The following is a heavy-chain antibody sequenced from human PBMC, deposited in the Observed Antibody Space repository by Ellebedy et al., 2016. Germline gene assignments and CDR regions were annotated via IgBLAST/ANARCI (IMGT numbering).Heavy chain of an antibody. Sequence: GGSLRLSXADSGFTFSNYAMSWVRQAPGKGLEWVSSVTGSGDSTYYADSVKGRFTISRDNSKNTLYLQMTSLRAEDTAVYYCASSSTSIQFDYWGQGALVTVSS. J-gene: IGHJ4*02. CDR2: VTGSGDST. V-gene: IGHV3-23*01. D-gene: IGHD6-13*01. CDR1: GFTFSNYA. CDR3: ASSSTSIQFDY.